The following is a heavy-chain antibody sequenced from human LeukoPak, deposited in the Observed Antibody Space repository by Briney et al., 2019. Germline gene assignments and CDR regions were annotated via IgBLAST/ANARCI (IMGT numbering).Heavy chain of an antibody. CDR3: AREGIQLEVDY. Sequence: GGSLRLSCAASGFTFSSYRMTWVRQAPGKGLEWVSSISSSSSYIYYADSVKGRFTISGDNAKNSLYLQMSSLRAEDTAVYYCAREGIQLEVDYWGQGTLVTVSS. D-gene: IGHD5-18*01. J-gene: IGHJ4*02. CDR2: ISSSSSYI. CDR1: GFTFSSYR. V-gene: IGHV3-21*01.